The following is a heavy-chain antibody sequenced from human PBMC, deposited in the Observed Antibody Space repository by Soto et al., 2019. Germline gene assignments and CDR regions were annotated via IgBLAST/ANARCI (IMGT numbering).Heavy chain of an antibody. D-gene: IGHD3-10*01. Sequence: GGSLRLSCAASGFTFGNYWMHWVRQDPVKGLVWVSRISSDGSTTTTYADSVKGRFTISRDNARNTLWLQMNSLTADYTAVYYCTRSLGSGRGSYGMDVWGQGTTVTVSS. CDR3: TRSLGSGRGSYGMDV. J-gene: IGHJ6*02. V-gene: IGHV3-74*01. CDR1: GFTFGNYW. CDR2: ISSDGSTT.